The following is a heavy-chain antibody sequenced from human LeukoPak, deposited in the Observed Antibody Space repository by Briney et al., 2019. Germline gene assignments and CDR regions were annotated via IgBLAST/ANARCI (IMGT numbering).Heavy chain of an antibody. CDR3: ARGFWYQGRFDWLHP. Sequence: SETLSLTCTVSGATINSYYWNWIRQSPGKAVEWIGYIHDSGRTKYNPSLKSRVTISVHTSKSHLSLKMTSVTAADTAVYYCARGFWYQGRFDWLHPWGQGTLVTVSS. V-gene: IGHV4-59*01. CDR2: IHDSGRT. D-gene: IGHD3-3*01. J-gene: IGHJ5*02. CDR1: GATINSYY.